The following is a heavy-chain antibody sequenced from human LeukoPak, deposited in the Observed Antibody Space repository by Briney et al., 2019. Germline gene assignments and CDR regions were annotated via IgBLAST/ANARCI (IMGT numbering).Heavy chain of an antibody. J-gene: IGHJ4*02. V-gene: IGHV1-46*03. CDR1: GYTFTSYY. CDR3: ARLTIFGAGDFDY. CDR2: INPSGGST. Sequence: ASVKVSCKASGYTFTSYYMHWVRQAPGQGREWMGIINPSGGSTSYAQKFQGRVTITRDTSTSTVYMELSSLRSEDTAVYYCARLTIFGAGDFDYWGQGTLSPSPQ. D-gene: IGHD3-3*01.